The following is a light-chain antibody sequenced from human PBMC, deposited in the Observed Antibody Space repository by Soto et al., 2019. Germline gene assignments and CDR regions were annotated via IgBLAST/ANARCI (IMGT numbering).Light chain of an antibody. CDR3: CSYAGSSTFEKV. J-gene: IGLJ3*02. CDR2: EVS. V-gene: IGLV2-23*02. Sequence: QSALTQPASVSGSPGQSITISYTGTSSDVGSYNLVSWYQQHPGKAPKLMIYEVSKRPSGVSNRFSGSKSGNTASLTISGLQAEDEADYYCCSYAGSSTFEKVFGGGTKLTVL. CDR1: SSDVGSYNL.